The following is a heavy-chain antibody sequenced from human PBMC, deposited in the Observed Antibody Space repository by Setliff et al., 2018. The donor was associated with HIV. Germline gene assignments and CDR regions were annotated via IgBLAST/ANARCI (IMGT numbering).Heavy chain of an antibody. J-gene: IGHJ4*02. V-gene: IGHV3-23*01. CDR3: AKDPRAAVATICDY. CDR1: GFTFKSYG. D-gene: IGHD5-12*01. Sequence: GGSLRLSCAASGFTFKSYGMHWVRQAPGKGLEWVSAISGSGGSTYYADSVKGRFTISRDNSKNTLYLQMNSLRAEDTAVYYCAKDPRAAVATICDYWGQGTLVTVSS. CDR2: ISGSGGST.